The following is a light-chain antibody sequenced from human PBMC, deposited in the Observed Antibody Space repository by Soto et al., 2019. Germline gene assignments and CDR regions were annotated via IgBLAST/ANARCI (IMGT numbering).Light chain of an antibody. J-gene: IGLJ7*01. CDR3: CSYGGSRAV. CDR1: SSDVGSHNL. V-gene: IGLV2-23*02. Sequence: QSALTQPASVSGSPGQSITISGTGTSSDVGSHNLVSWYQQHPGQAPKLMIYEVSKRPLGVSARFSASKSGNTASLTISGLQAEDEADYCCCSYGGSRAVFGGGTQLTVL. CDR2: EVS.